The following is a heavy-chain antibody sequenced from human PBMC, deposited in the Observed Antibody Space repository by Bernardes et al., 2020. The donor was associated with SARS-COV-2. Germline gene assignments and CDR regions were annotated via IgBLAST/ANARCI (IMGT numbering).Heavy chain of an antibody. Sequence: GGSLRLSCAASGFTFHTYGMHWVRRAPGKGLEWVAVIWYDGSTKYYADSVKGRFSISRDNSRNTLYLQMNSLRVEDTAVYYCTSGYCSGGTCYPQFDPWGQGTLVTVSA. J-gene: IGHJ5*02. CDR3: TSGYCSGGTCYPQFDP. CDR2: IWYDGSTK. D-gene: IGHD2-15*01. CDR1: GFTFHTYG. V-gene: IGHV3-33*01.